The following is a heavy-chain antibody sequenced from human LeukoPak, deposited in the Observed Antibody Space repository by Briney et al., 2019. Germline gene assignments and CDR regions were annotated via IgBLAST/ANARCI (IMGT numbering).Heavy chain of an antibody. CDR1: GFTFSSYS. J-gene: IGHJ3*02. Sequence: GGSLRLSCAASGFTFSSYSMNWVRQAPGKGLEWVSSISSSSSYIYYADSVKGRFTISRDNAKNSLYLQMNSLRAEDTAVYYCARAYGDYYPEVGAFDIWGQGTMVTVSS. V-gene: IGHV3-21*01. D-gene: IGHD4-17*01. CDR2: ISSSSSYI. CDR3: ARAYGDYYPEVGAFDI.